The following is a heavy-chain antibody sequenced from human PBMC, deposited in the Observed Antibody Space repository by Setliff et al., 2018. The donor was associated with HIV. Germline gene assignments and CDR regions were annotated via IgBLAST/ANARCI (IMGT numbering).Heavy chain of an antibody. J-gene: IGHJ4*02. D-gene: IGHD3-22*01. CDR3: ASYYGADEPSYYFDF. Sequence: SETLSLTCTVSGFSISSDYYGGWIRQPPGKGLEWIGSIYHSGSTYYNPSLQSRVTMAVDTSKNQFSLKLSSVTAADTAVYYCASYYGADEPSYYFDFWGQGTQVTVLL. CDR2: IYHSGST. V-gene: IGHV4-38-2*02. CDR1: GFSISSDYY.